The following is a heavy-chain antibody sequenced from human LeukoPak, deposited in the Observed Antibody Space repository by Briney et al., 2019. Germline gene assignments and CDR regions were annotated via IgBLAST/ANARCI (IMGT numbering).Heavy chain of an antibody. J-gene: IGHJ4*02. D-gene: IGHD2-2*01. Sequence: SSVKVSCKASGYTFTGYYMHWVRQAPGQGLEWMGWINPNSGGTNYAQKFQGRVTMTRDTSISTAYMELSSLRSDDTAVYYCARDEGYCSSTSCYPVLSGDDYWGQGTLVTVSS. CDR3: ARDEGYCSSTSCYPVLSGDDY. CDR1: GYTFTGYY. V-gene: IGHV1-2*02. CDR2: INPNSGGT.